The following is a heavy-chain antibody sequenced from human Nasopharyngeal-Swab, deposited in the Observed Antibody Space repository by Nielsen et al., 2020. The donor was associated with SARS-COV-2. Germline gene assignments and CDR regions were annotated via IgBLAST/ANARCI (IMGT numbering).Heavy chain of an antibody. CDR1: GGSISSGGYY. J-gene: IGHJ2*01. V-gene: IGHV4-31*03. CDR2: IYYSGST. Sequence: SGTLSLTCTVSGGSISSGGYYWSWIRQHPGKGLEWIGYIYYSGSTYYNPSLKSRVTISVDTSKNQFSLKLSSVTAADTAVYYCARLIVATSWYFDLWGRGTLVTVSS. D-gene: IGHD5-12*01. CDR3: ARLIVATSWYFDL.